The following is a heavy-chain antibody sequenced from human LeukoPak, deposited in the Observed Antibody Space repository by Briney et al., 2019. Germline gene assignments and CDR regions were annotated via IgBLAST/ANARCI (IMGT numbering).Heavy chain of an antibody. Sequence: GGSLRLSCEASQFTTFSSYAMNWVRQAPGKRLEWVSIMSGAGGRIEYADSVNGRFTISRDNSRNTVYLHMNSPRAEDTAVYYCAKKGQAGTGRNYMDVWGKGTTVTVAS. CDR1: QFTTFSSYA. D-gene: IGHD1-1*01. CDR2: MSGAGGRI. V-gene: IGHV3-23*01. CDR3: AKKGQAGTGRNYMDV. J-gene: IGHJ6*03.